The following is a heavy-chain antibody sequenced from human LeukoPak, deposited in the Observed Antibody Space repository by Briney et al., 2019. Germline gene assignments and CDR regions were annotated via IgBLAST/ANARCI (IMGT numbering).Heavy chain of an antibody. CDR3: AKDPFGYSSGWPPTFDY. CDR1: GLTFSSYA. CDR2: ISGSGGST. V-gene: IGHV3-23*01. J-gene: IGHJ4*02. Sequence: GGSLRLSCAASGLTFSSYAMSWVRQAPGKGLEWVSAISGSGGSTYYADSVKGRFTISRDNSKNTLYLQMNSLRAEDTAVYYCAKDPFGYSSGWPPTFDYWGQGTLVTVSS. D-gene: IGHD6-19*01.